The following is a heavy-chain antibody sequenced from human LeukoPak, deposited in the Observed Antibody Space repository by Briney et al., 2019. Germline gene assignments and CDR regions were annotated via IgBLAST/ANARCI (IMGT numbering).Heavy chain of an antibody. D-gene: IGHD3-16*01. V-gene: IGHV3-23*01. Sequence: GSLRLSCAASGFTFSSYAMSWVRQAPGKGLEWVLAISGSGGSTYYADSVKGRFTISRDNSKNTLYLQMNCLRAEDTAVYYCAKTPDVWGAFDIWGQGTMVTVSS. J-gene: IGHJ3*02. CDR1: GFTFSSYA. CDR2: ISGSGGST. CDR3: AKTPDVWGAFDI.